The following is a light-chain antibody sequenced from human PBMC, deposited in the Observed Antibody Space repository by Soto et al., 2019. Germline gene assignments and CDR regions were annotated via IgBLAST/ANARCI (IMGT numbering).Light chain of an antibody. Sequence: NFMLTQPHSVSESPGKTVTISCTRSSGSIASNYVQWYQQRPGSAPTTVIYEDNQRPSGVPDRFSGSIDSSSNSASLTSSGLKTEDEADYYCQSYDSSASWVFGGGTKLTVL. CDR2: EDN. V-gene: IGLV6-57*03. CDR1: SGSIASNY. J-gene: IGLJ3*02. CDR3: QSYDSSASWV.